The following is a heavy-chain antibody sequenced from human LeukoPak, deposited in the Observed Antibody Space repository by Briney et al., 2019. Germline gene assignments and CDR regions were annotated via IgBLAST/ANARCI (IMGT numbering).Heavy chain of an antibody. CDR1: GGSFSGYY. CDR3: ARAMGYYYDSSGYYPYDY. CDR2: INHSGST. Sequence: PSETLSLTCAVYGGSFSGYYWSWIRQPPGKGLEWIGEINHSGSTNYNPSLKSRVTISVDTSKNQFSLKLSSVTAADTAVYYCARAMGYYYDSSGYYPYDYWGQGTLVTVSS. D-gene: IGHD3-22*01. V-gene: IGHV4-34*01. J-gene: IGHJ4*02.